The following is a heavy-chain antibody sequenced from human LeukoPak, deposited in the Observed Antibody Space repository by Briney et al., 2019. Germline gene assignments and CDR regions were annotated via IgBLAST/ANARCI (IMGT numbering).Heavy chain of an antibody. CDR2: ISSSSSYM. J-gene: IGHJ4*02. V-gene: IGHV3-21*01. CDR3: ARAEAYDTIDY. CDR1: GFTFSRYS. Sequence: GGSLRLSCAASGFTFSRYSMNWVRQAPGKGLEWVSSISSSSSYMYYADSVKGRFTISRDNAKNSLYLQMNSLRAEDTAVYFCARAEAYDTIDYWGQGTLVTVSS. D-gene: IGHD3-22*01.